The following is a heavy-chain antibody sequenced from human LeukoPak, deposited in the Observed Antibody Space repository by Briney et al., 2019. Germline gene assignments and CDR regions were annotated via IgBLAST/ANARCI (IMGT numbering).Heavy chain of an antibody. D-gene: IGHD1-7*01. J-gene: IGHJ4*02. V-gene: IGHV4-4*07. CDR2: IYTSGST. CDR1: GGSISSYY. Sequence: PSEILSLTCTVSGGSISSYYWSWIRQPAGKGLEWIGRIYTSGSTNYNPSLKSRVTMSVDTSKNQFSLKLSSVTAADTAVYYCARDGNWNYAGYFDYWGQGTLVTVSS. CDR3: ARDGNWNYAGYFDY.